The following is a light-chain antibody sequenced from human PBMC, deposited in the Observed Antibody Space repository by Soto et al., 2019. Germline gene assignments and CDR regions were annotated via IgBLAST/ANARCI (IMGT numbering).Light chain of an antibody. CDR1: QDIGTW. V-gene: IGKV1-12*01. Sequence: DIQMTQSPSSVSASVGDTVTITCRASQDIGTWLVWYQQKPGTAPKLLIYVASTLQTGVPSRFSGSGSGTEFALFISSLQPDDFATYYCQQYHNDSPWTFGQGTKVDIK. CDR3: QQYHNDSPWT. J-gene: IGKJ1*01. CDR2: VAS.